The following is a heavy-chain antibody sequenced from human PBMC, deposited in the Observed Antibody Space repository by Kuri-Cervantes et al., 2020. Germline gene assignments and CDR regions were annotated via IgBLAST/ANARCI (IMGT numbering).Heavy chain of an antibody. CDR1: GFTLSRNW. CDR3: ARDPSNYGYYYYYMDV. Sequence: GGSLRLSCLASGFTLSRNWMHWVRQAPGKGLVWVSRINSDGSSTSYADSVKGRFTISRDNAKNTLYLHMKSLRAEDTAVYYCARDPSNYGYYYYYMDVWDKGTTVTVSS. D-gene: IGHD4-11*01. V-gene: IGHV3-74*01. CDR2: INSDGSST. J-gene: IGHJ6*03.